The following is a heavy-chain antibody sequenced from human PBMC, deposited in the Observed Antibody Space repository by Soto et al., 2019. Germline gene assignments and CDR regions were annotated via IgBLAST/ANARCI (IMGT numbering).Heavy chain of an antibody. Sequence: SDSLYLTCTVSGGSVRSGAYFWSWIRQRPGKGLEWIGYIFYSGSTLYNPSLRSRVSISAATSQNQFSLRLTSVTAADTAVYYCARAFSVSNFDYWGLGSLVTVSS. J-gene: IGHJ4*02. CDR2: IFYSGST. CDR1: GGSVRSGAYF. V-gene: IGHV4-31*03. CDR3: ARAFSVSNFDY. D-gene: IGHD4-17*01.